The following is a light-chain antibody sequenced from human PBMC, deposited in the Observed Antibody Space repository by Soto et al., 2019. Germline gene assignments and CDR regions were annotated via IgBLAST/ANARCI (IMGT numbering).Light chain of an antibody. Sequence: EVVLTQTPGTLSLSPGQRATLSCRASHSVSTNYLAWYQQKPGQAPRLLIHATSTRATGIPDRFSGSGSGTDFTLTISRLEPEDFAMYYCQQFGHSPRTFGQGTRVEIK. J-gene: IGKJ1*01. CDR1: HSVSTNY. CDR2: ATS. CDR3: QQFGHSPRT. V-gene: IGKV3-20*01.